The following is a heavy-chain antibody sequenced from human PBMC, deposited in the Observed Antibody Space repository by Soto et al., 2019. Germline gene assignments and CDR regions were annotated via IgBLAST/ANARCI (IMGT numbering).Heavy chain of an antibody. CDR1: GGTFSSYT. Sequence: SVKVSCKASGGTFSSYTISWVRQAPGQGLEWMGRIIPILGIANYAQKFKGRVTITADKSTSTAYMELSSLRSEDTAVYYCARDSDRYCSSTSCYGQYNWFDPWGQGTLVTVSS. V-gene: IGHV1-69*04. D-gene: IGHD2-2*01. CDR2: IIPILGIA. J-gene: IGHJ5*02. CDR3: ARDSDRYCSSTSCYGQYNWFDP.